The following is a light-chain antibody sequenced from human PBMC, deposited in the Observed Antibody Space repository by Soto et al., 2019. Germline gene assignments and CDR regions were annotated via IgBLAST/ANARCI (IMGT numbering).Light chain of an antibody. CDR2: DVS. CDR3: SSYTSSGTLD. J-gene: IGLJ1*01. Sequence: QSALTQPASVSGSPGQSITISCTGTSSDVGTYNFVSWYQQHPGKAPKLMIYDVSNRPSGVSNRFSGSKSGNTASLTISGLQTEDGADYYCSSYTSSGTLDFGTGTKVTVL. V-gene: IGLV2-14*03. CDR1: SSDVGTYNF.